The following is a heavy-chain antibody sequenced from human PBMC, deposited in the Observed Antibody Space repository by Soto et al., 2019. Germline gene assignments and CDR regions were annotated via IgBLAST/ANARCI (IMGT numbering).Heavy chain of an antibody. CDR1: GGSISSYY. CDR3: ARDAAADYYFDY. Sequence: QVQLQESGPGLVKPSETLSLTCTVSGGSISSYYWSWIRQPPGKGLEWIGYIYYSGSTNYNPSLKSRVTISVDTSKNQFSLMLSSVTAADTAVYYCARDAAADYYFDYWGQGTLVTVSS. D-gene: IGHD6-13*01. CDR2: IYYSGST. V-gene: IGHV4-59*01. J-gene: IGHJ4*02.